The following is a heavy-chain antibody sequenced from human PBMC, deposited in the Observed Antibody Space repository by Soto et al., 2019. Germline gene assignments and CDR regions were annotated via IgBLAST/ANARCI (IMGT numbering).Heavy chain of an antibody. CDR3: AKDMDRYDFWTGSSFDS. V-gene: IGHV3-9*01. J-gene: IGHJ4*02. CDR1: GFTFDDYP. CDR2: ISWNGNDI. D-gene: IGHD3-3*01. Sequence: EVQLVESGGDMVQPGRSLRLSCVASGFTFDDYPMWWVRQAPGKGLEWVSGISWNGNDIAYADSVKGRFTISRDDAKNSLYLQMKSLRAEDTALYFCAKDMDRYDFWTGSSFDSWGQGTLVTVSS.